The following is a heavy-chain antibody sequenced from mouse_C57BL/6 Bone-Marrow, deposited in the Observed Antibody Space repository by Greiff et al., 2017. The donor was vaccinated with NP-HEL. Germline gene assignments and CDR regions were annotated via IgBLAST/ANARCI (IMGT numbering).Heavy chain of an antibody. J-gene: IGHJ3*01. CDR2: IDPSDSET. D-gene: IGHD1-1*01. CDR3: ARPLYYYGSSGFAY. CDR1: GYTFTSYW. Sequence: QVHVKQPGAELVRPGSSVKLSCKASGYTFTSYWMHWVKQRPIQGLEWIGNIDPSDSETHYNQKFKDKATLTVDKSSSTAYMQLSSLTSEDSAVYYCARPLYYYGSSGFAYWGQGTLVTVSA. V-gene: IGHV1-52*01.